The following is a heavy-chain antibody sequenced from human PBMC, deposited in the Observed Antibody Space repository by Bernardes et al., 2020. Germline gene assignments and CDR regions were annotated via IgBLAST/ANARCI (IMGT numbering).Heavy chain of an antibody. CDR2: IYWDDDK. CDR3: SHEGVVANYFDY. J-gene: IGHJ4*02. D-gene: IGHD2-15*01. V-gene: IGHV2-5*02. CDR1: GFSLSTSGVG. Sequence: SGPTLVKPTQTLTLTCTFSGFSLSTSGVGVGWIRQPPGKALEWLALIYWDDDKRYSPSLKSRLTITKDTSKNQVVLTMTNMDPVDTATYYFSHEGVVANYFDYWGQGTLVTVS.